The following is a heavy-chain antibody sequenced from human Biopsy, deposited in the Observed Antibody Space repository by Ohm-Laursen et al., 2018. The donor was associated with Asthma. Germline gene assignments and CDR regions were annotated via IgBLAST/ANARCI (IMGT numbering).Heavy chain of an antibody. V-gene: IGHV3-53*01. CDR3: ARGDSSGWSHYYFDY. D-gene: IGHD6-19*01. CDR2: IYSGGTS. Sequence: SLRLSCAASGFTVSRDHMFWVRQAPGKGLEWVSVIYSGGTSHTADSVRGRFTISRDLSKNTLHLHMHSLRVEDTAVYYCARGDSSGWSHYYFDYWGQGTLVTVSS. J-gene: IGHJ4*02. CDR1: GFTVSRDH.